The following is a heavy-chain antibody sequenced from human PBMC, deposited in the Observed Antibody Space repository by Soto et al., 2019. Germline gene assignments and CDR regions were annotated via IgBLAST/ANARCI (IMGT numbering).Heavy chain of an antibody. J-gene: IGHJ6*02. Sequence: QITLKESGPTQVTPTQTLTLTCTLSAFAISSVGEGVGWIRQPPGKAPEWLAVIFWDDDQRYNPSLKSRLTVSKATSKNQVVLQMTNMGPADTATYYCAHRIIARSPWDVWGQGIAVTVSS. V-gene: IGHV2-5*02. D-gene: IGHD6-13*01. CDR1: AFAISSVGEG. CDR3: AHRIIARSPWDV. CDR2: IFWDDDQ.